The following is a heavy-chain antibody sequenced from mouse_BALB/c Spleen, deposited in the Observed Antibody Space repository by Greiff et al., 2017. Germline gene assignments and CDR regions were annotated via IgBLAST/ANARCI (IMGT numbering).Heavy chain of an antibody. Sequence: EVMLVESGGGLVKPGGSLKLSCAASGFTFSSYAMSWVRQTPEKRLEWVASISSGGSTYYPDSVKGRFTISRDNARNILYLQMSSLRSEDTAMYYCARGGGDTWFAYWGQGTLVTVSA. CDR1: GFTFSSYA. V-gene: IGHV5-6-5*01. CDR3: ARGGGDTWFAY. J-gene: IGHJ3*01. CDR2: ISSGGST.